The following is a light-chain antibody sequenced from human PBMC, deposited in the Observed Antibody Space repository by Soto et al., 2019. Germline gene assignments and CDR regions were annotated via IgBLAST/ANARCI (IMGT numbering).Light chain of an antibody. J-gene: IGKJ2*01. CDR2: DAS. V-gene: IGKV1-5*01. CDR3: PQYDDYSLFT. Sequence: DIQMTQSPSTLSASVGDRVTITCRASQSVSRWLAWYQQKPGKAPKVLIYDASSLESGVPSRFSGNGSGTEFTLTISSLQPEDFATYYCPQYDDYSLFTFGQGTKVEIK. CDR1: QSVSRW.